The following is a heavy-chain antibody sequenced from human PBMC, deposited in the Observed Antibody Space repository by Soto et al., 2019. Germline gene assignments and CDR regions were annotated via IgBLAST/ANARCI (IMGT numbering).Heavy chain of an antibody. D-gene: IGHD3-3*01. Sequence: QVQLVESGGGVVQPGRSLRLSCAASGFTFSSCGMHWVRQAPGKGLEWVAVIWYDGSNKYYADSVKGRFTISRDNSKNTLYLQMNSLRAEDTAVYYCARDRDDFWSGLLFDPWGQGTLVTVSS. V-gene: IGHV3-33*01. CDR2: IWYDGSNK. CDR1: GFTFSSCG. J-gene: IGHJ5*02. CDR3: ARDRDDFWSGLLFDP.